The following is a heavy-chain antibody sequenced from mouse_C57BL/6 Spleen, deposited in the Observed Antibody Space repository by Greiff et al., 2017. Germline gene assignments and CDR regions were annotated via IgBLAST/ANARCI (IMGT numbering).Heavy chain of an antibody. D-gene: IGHD1-1*01. Sequence: EVQLVESGPGLVKPSQSLSLTCSVTGYSITSGYYWNLLRQLPGNKLELMGDISYDGSNNYHPPLKNRISITRDTSKNQYFLKLKSVTTEDTATYYCAREPICGSEAYWGQGTLVTVSA. J-gene: IGHJ3*01. CDR1: GYSITSGYY. CDR2: ISYDGSN. V-gene: IGHV3-6*01. CDR3: AREPICGSEAY.